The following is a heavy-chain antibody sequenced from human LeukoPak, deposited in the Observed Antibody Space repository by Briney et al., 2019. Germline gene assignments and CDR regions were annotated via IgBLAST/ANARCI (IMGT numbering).Heavy chain of an antibody. V-gene: IGHV4-34*01. D-gene: IGHD5-18*01. CDR1: GGSFSGYY. CDR2: NNHSGST. J-gene: IGHJ6*03. Sequence: PSETLSLTCAVYGGSFSGYYWSWIRQPPGKGLEWIGENNHSGSTNYNPSLKSRVTISVDTSKNQFSLKLSSVTAADTAVYYCARVDTAMVINYYYYYMDVWGKGTTVTVSS. CDR3: ARVDTAMVINYYYYYMDV.